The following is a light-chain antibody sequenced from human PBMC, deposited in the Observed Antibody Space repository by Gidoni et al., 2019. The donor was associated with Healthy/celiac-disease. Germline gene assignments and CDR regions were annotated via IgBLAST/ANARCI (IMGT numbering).Light chain of an antibody. J-gene: IGLJ2*01. Sequence: QSALPQPASVSGSPGQSITISCTGTSSDVGGYNYVSWYQQHPGKAPKLMIYDVSKRPSGVSNRFSGSKSGNTASLTISGLQAEDEADYYCSSYTSSSLVVFGGGTKLTVL. CDR2: DVS. CDR3: SSYTSSSLVV. V-gene: IGLV2-14*03. CDR1: SSDVGGYNY.